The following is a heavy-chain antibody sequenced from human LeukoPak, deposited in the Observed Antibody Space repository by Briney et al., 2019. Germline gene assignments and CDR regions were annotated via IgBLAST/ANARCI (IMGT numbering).Heavy chain of an antibody. V-gene: IGHV4-61*02. CDR3: ARDVEAVAGTGDVGVGAPHDAFDI. CDR2: IYTSGST. J-gene: IGHJ3*02. Sequence: PSQTLSLTCTVSGGSISSGSYYCSWIRQPAGKGLEWIGRIYTSGSTNYNPSLKSRVTISVDTSKNQFSLKLSSVTAADTAVYYCARDVEAVAGTGDVGVGAPHDAFDIWGQGTMVTVSS. CDR1: GGSISSGSYY. D-gene: IGHD6-19*01.